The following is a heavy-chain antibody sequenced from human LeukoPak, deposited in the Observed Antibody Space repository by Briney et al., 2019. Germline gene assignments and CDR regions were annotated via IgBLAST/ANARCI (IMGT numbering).Heavy chain of an antibody. D-gene: IGHD3-10*01. V-gene: IGHV3-21*01. CDR3: ARGSGVHY. CDR2: ISKSSTYI. J-gene: IGHJ4*02. CDR1: GFTFRTYS. Sequence: GGSLRLSCAASGFTFRTYSMNWVRQAPGKGLEWVASISKSSTYIYYADSVKGRFTISRDNSNNSLYLQMNSLGVDDTAVYYCARGSGVHYWGQGTLLIVSS.